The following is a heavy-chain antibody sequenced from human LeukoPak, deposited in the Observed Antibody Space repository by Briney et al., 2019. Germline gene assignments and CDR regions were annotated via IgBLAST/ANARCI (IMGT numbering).Heavy chain of an antibody. CDR1: GGSISSGSYY. J-gene: IGHJ4*02. CDR3: ARFGQGDQRIAARPR. V-gene: IGHV4-61*02. D-gene: IGHD6-6*01. CDR2: IYTSGST. Sequence: SETLSLTCTVSGGSISSGSYYWSWIRQPAGKGLEWIGRIYTSGSTNYNPSLKSRVTISVDTSKNQFSLKLSSVTAADTAVYYCARFGQGDQRIAARPRWGQGTLVTVSS.